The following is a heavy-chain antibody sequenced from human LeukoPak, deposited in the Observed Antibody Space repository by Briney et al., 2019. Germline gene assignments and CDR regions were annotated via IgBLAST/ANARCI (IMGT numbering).Heavy chain of an antibody. J-gene: IGHJ6*02. CDR2: ISSSSYI. CDR1: GFTFSSYS. CDR3: ARGNVDTGGMDV. D-gene: IGHD5-18*01. Sequence: KPGGSLRLSCAASGFTFSSYSMNWVRQAPGKGLEWVSSISSSSYIYYADSVKGRFTISRDNAKNSLYLQMNSLRAEDTAVYYCARGNVDTGGMDVWGQGTTVTVSS. V-gene: IGHV3-21*01.